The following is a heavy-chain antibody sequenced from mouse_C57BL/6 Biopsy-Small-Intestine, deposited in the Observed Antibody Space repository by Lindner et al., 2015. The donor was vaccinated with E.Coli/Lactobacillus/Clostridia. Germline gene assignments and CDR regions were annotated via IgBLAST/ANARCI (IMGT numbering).Heavy chain of an antibody. J-gene: IGHJ4*01. D-gene: IGHD1-1*01. CDR2: INPNNGVI. CDR1: GYTFTDYN. CDR3: VSGSGPRDY. Sequence: EVQLQESGPELVKPGASVKMSCKASGYTFTDYNMHWVKQSHGKSLEWIGYINPNNGVIRYNQKFKGKATLTVNKSSSTAYMELRSLTSEDSAVYYCVSGSGPRDYWGQGTSVTVSS. V-gene: IGHV1-22*01.